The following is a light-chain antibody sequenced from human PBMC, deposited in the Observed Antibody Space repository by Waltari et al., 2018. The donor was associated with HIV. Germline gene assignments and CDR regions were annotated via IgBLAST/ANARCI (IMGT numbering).Light chain of an antibody. CDR3: SSYTRTSRVV. V-gene: IGLV2-14*01. CDR1: NSDVGIYNF. J-gene: IGLJ2*01. CDR2: EVR. Sequence: QSALTQPVSVSGSPGQSITISCTGTNSDVGIYNFVSWYQQHPGKAPKLMIYEVRNRPSGVSNRFSGSKSANTASLTISGLQAEDEADYYCSSYTRTSRVVFGGGTKLTVL.